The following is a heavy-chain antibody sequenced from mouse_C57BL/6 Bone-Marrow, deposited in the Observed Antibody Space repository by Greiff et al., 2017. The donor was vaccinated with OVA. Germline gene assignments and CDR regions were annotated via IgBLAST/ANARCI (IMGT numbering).Heavy chain of an antibody. CDR1: GYTFTSYW. CDR2: IDPSDSYT. CDR3: ARSPIYYDYSWFAY. Sequence: VQLQQPGAALVMPGASVKLSCKASGYTFTSYWMHWVTQRPGQGLAWIGEIDPSDSYTNYNQKFKGKSTLTVDKSSSTAYMQLSSLTSEDSAVYYCARSPIYYDYSWFAYWGQGTLVTVSA. J-gene: IGHJ3*01. V-gene: IGHV1-69*01. D-gene: IGHD2-4*01.